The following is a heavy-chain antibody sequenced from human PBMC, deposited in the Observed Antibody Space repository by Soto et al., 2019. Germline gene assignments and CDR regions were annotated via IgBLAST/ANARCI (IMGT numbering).Heavy chain of an antibody. CDR1: GFTFSRYA. CDR3: AKDESGYDFFGRPDY. J-gene: IGHJ4*02. V-gene: IGHV3-23*01. D-gene: IGHD5-12*01. CDR2: MSGTGAYI. Sequence: PGGSLRLSCAASGFTFSRYALTWVRQAPGKGLEWVSVMSGTGAYIYYAESVKGRFTISRDNSKNTLYLQMNSLRAEDTAVYYCAKDESGYDFFGRPDYWGQGTLVTVSS.